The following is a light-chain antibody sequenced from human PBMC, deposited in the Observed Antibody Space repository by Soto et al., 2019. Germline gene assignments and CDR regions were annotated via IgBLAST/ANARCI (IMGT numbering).Light chain of an antibody. J-gene: IGLJ1*01. CDR3: SSFTTSSTYV. Sequence: QSALTQPPSVSGSPGQSVAISCSGTSSDVGSYNRVSWYQQPPGTAPKLIIYDVNNRPSGVPARFSGSKSGNTASLTISGLQAEDEADYYCSSFTTSSTYVFGTGTKVTVL. CDR1: SSDVGSYNR. V-gene: IGLV2-18*02. CDR2: DVN.